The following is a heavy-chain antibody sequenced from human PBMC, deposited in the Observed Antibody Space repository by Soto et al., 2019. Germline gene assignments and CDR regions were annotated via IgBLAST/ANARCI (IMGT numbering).Heavy chain of an antibody. Sequence: ASVKVSCKASGGTFSSYAISWVRQAPGQGLEWMGGIIPIFGTANYAQKFQGRVTITADESTSTAYMELSSLRSEDTAVYYCARDLAAAGTDYYGMDVWGQGTTVTVSS. CDR2: IIPIFGTA. J-gene: IGHJ6*02. CDR3: ARDLAAAGTDYYGMDV. D-gene: IGHD6-13*01. V-gene: IGHV1-69*13. CDR1: GGTFSSYA.